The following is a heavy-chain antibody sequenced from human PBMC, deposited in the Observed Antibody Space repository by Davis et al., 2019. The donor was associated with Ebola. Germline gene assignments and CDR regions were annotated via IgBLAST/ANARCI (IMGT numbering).Heavy chain of an antibody. CDR3: TRGGADDPLDV. CDR2: IYIDGTT. J-gene: IGHJ3*01. CDR1: GFTVSTKY. V-gene: IGHV3-53*01. D-gene: IGHD4/OR15-4a*01. Sequence: GGSLRLSCAASGFTVSTKYMSWVRQAPGKGLEWVSVIYIDGTTYYADSVRGRFTISRDNSKNTLFLQMNSLRVEDTAVYYCTRGGADDPLDVWGRGTMVTVSS.